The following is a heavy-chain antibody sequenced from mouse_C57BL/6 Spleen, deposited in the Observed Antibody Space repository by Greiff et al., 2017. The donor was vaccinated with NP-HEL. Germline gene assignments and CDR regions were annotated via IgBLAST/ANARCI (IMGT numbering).Heavy chain of an antibody. CDR1: GYTFTDYY. D-gene: IGHD1-1*01. Sequence: EVQLQQSGPELVKPGASVKISCKASGYTFTDYYMNWVKQSHGKSLEWIGDINPNNGGTSYNQKFKGKATLTVDKSSSTAYMELRSLTSEDSAVYYCARDDYGSSYPFAYWGQGTLVTVSA. CDR2: INPNNGGT. J-gene: IGHJ3*01. V-gene: IGHV1-26*01. CDR3: ARDDYGSSYPFAY.